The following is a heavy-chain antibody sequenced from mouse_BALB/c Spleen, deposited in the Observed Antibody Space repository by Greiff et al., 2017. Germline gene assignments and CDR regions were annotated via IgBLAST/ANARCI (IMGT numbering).Heavy chain of an antibody. Sequence: EVKLVESGGGLVKLGGSLKLSCAASGFTFSSYYMSWVRQTPEKRLELVAAINSNGGSTYYPDTVKGRFTISRDNAKNTLYLQMSSLKSEDTALYYCARHSSGYYESAMDYWGQGTSVTVSS. J-gene: IGHJ4*01. D-gene: IGHD2-3*01. CDR2: INSNGGST. V-gene: IGHV5-6-2*01. CDR1: GFTFSSYY. CDR3: ARHSSGYYESAMDY.